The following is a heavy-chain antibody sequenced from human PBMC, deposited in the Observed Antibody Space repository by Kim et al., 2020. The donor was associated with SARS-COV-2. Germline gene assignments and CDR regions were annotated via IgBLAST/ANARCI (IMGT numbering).Heavy chain of an antibody. J-gene: IGHJ5*02. V-gene: IGHV3-23*01. CDR2: IDSSGGNS. D-gene: IGHD3-10*01. CDR3: VKGGSSGTPHH. CDR1: GFSFSSSA. Sequence: GGSLRLSCAASGFSFSSSAMSWVRQVPGKGLEWVSTIDSSGGNSYYAISVKGRFSISRDNSKNTLYLQVSSLRAEDSAVYYCVKGGSSGTPHHWGQGTLVTVSS.